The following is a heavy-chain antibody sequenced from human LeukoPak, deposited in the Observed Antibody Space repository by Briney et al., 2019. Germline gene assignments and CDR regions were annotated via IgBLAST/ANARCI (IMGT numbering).Heavy chain of an antibody. J-gene: IGHJ4*02. CDR3: ARDSTTVTSYYYFDY. CDR2: IYYSGGT. V-gene: IGHV4-61*01. CDR1: GGSVSSGSYY. D-gene: IGHD4-17*01. Sequence: SETLSVTCTVSGGSVSSGSYYWSWIRQPPGKGLEWSGYIYYSGGTNYNPSLKSRVTISVDTSKNQFSLKLSSVTAADTAVYYCARDSTTVTSYYYFDYCGQGTLVTVSS.